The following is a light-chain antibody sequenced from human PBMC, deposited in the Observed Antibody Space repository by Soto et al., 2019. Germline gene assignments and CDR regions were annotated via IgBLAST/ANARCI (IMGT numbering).Light chain of an antibody. Sequence: DIPMTQSPSSLSASVGDRVTITCRASQSISPYLNWYQQKPGEAPNLLIYAASSLQSGVPSRCSASGSGTDFTLTISSLQPEDFATYYCQQSYSTPLTFGGGTKVEIK. CDR3: QQSYSTPLT. CDR2: AAS. V-gene: IGKV1-39*01. CDR1: QSISPY. J-gene: IGKJ4*01.